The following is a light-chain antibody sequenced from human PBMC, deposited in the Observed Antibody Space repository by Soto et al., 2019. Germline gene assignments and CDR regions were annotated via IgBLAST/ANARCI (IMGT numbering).Light chain of an antibody. CDR1: NSDVGGYNY. CDR3: SSYTNTMVV. CDR2: DVS. Sequence: QSVLTQPASVSGSPGQSITISCTGTNSDVGGYNYVSWYQHHPGKAPKLIIYDVSNRPSGVSNRFSGSKSGNTASLSISGLQAEDEAEYYCSSYTNTMVVFGGGTKLTVL. V-gene: IGLV2-14*03. J-gene: IGLJ2*01.